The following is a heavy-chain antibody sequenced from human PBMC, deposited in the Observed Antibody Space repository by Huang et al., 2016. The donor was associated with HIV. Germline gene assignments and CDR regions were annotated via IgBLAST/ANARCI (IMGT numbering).Heavy chain of an antibody. CDR3: ARESNIVVVPHTIKFFDY. CDR2: IIPIFGTT. CDR1: GGSLSNHV. J-gene: IGHJ4*02. V-gene: IGHV1-69*01. D-gene: IGHD2-2*01. Sequence: QVQLVQSGAEVKKPGSSVKVSCKASGGSLSNHVFSWVRQGPGQGLEWMGGIIPIFGTTNDAQKFQGRVTITADESTGTAYLELSSLRSEDTAVYFCARESNIVVVPHTIKFFDYWGQGTLVTVSS.